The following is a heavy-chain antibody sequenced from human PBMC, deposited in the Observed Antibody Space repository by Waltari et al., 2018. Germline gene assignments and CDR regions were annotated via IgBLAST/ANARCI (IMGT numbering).Heavy chain of an antibody. V-gene: IGHV4-39*01. CDR1: SVSISSGAFF. CDR3: ARAECSTSSCFFVSGFDP. CDR2: IPYSGNT. Sequence: QLHLQESGPALVKPSETLYLTCTVSSVSISSGAFFWGWLRQPAGKGPEWIGNIPYSGNTSYHPSLESRVAISLDTSRNQFFLSLTSVTAADAAVYYCARAECSTSSCFFVSGFDPWGQGIHVTVSS. D-gene: IGHD6-6*01. J-gene: IGHJ5*02.